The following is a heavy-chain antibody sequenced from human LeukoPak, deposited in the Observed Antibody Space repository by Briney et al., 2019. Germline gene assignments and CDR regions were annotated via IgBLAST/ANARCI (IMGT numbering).Heavy chain of an antibody. CDR3: AKFLPTHIVVANFYFDY. V-gene: IGHV3-23*01. Sequence: PGGSLRLSCAASGFTFSSYAMSWARQAPGKGLQWVSGVSGSGSSTYYADSVKGRFTISRDNSKNTLYLQMNNLRAEDTAVYYCAKFLPTHIVVANFYFDYWGQGTLVTVSS. D-gene: IGHD2-21*01. J-gene: IGHJ4*02. CDR1: GFTFSSYA. CDR2: VSGSGSST.